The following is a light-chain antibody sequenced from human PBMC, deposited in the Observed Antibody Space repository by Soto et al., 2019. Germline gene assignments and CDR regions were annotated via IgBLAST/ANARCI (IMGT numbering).Light chain of an antibody. CDR1: QGITYY. Sequence: DIQLTQSPSFLSASVGDRVTITCRASQGITYYLAWYQQKPGKAPKLLIYGASPLQSGVPSRFSGSGSGTEFTLTISSLQPEDFATYYCQQLDSYPITFGQGTRLDIK. J-gene: IGKJ5*01. CDR2: GAS. CDR3: QQLDSYPIT. V-gene: IGKV1-9*01.